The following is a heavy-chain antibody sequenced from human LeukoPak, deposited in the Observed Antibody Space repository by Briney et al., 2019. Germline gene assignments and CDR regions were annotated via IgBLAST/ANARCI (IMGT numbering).Heavy chain of an antibody. V-gene: IGHV3-21*04. CDR2: ISSGSVYI. D-gene: IGHD1-1*01. CDR3: ARGGLIQRHAFDI. Sequence: PGGSLRLSCAASRFTFSDYSMNWVRQAPGKGLQWVASISSGSVYIYYADSMKGRFTISRDNAKNSMYLQMYSLRGEDTALYYCARGGLIQRHAFDIWGQGTMVTVSS. CDR1: RFTFSDYS. J-gene: IGHJ3*02.